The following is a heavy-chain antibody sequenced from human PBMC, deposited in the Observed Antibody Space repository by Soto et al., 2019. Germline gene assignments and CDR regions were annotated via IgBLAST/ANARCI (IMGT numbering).Heavy chain of an antibody. CDR1: GFNFNSFA. J-gene: IGHJ4*02. CDR2: ISSNGGNT. CDR3: AKDRTSRTRAFDY. Sequence: GGSLRLSCSASGFNFNSFAMHWVRQAPGKGLEYVSGISSNGGNTYYADSVKDRFIISRDNSKNTLYLQITSLRLEDTAIYYCAKDRTSRTRAFDYWGRGKLVTVSS. V-gene: IGHV3-64D*08.